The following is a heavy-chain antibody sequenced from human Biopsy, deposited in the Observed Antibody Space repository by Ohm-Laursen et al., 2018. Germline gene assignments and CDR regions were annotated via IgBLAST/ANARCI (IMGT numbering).Heavy chain of an antibody. CDR2: NQNSGST. V-gene: IGHV4-59*01. J-gene: IGHJ4*02. Sequence: PGTLSLTCIVSGGSLSGYFWSWIRQPPGEGLEWIGHNQNSGSTNYNPSLKSRVTISADTSKNQFSLKLSSVTAADTAMYYCARGRGWGNTYFRSFDYWGQGTLVTVSS. CDR1: GGSLSGYF. D-gene: IGHD3-9*01. CDR3: ARGRGWGNTYFRSFDY.